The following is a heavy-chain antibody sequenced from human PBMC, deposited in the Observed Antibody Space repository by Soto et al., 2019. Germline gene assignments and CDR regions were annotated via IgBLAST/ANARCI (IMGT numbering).Heavy chain of an antibody. CDR1: GYTFTSYA. D-gene: IGHD6-19*01. J-gene: IGHJ6*02. CDR2: INAGNGNT. V-gene: IGHV1-3*01. CDR3: ATPNPLIAVAGFRPGTYGMDV. Sequence: GASVKVSCKASGYTFTSYAMHWVRQAPGQRLEWMGWINAGNGNTRYSQKFQGRVTITRDTSASTAYMELSSLRSEDTAVYYCATPNPLIAVAGFRPGTYGMDVWGQGTTVTVSS.